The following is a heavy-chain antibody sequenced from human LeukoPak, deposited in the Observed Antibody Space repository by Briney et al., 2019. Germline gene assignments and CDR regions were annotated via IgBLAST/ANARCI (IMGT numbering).Heavy chain of an antibody. CDR2: IYYSGST. CDR1: GGSISSSSYY. D-gene: IGHD3-9*01. CDR3: ARQLRYFDWSHFDY. J-gene: IGHJ4*02. Sequence: PSETLSLTCTVSGGSISSSSYYWGWIRQPPWKGLEWIGSIYYSGSTYYNPPLNSRVTISVDTSKNQFSLKLSSVTAADTAVYYCARQLRYFDWSHFDYWGQGTLVTVSS. V-gene: IGHV4-39*01.